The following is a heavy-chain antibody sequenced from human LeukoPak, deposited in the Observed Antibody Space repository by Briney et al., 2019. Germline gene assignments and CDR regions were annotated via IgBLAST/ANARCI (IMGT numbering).Heavy chain of an antibody. J-gene: IGHJ4*02. CDR1: GYTFTGYY. V-gene: IGHV1-2*02. D-gene: IGHD2-2*01. CDR3: AREGFDCSSTSCYFGY. CDR2: INPNSGGT. Sequence: GASVKVSCKASGYTFTGYYMHWVRQAPGQGLEWMGWINPNSGGTNYAQKFQGRVTMTRDTSISTAYMELSRLRSDDTAVYYCAREGFDCSSTSCYFGYWGQGTLVTVSS.